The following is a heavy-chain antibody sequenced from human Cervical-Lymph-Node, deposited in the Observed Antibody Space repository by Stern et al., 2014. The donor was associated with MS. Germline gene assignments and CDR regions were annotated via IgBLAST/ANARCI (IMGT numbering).Heavy chain of an antibody. D-gene: IGHD4-17*01. CDR2: ISRSNSSP. V-gene: IGHV3-21*01. CDR1: GFNFSTFT. CDR3: VRDRGLATVTSYFDY. J-gene: IGHJ4*02. Sequence: EVQLVESGGGLVEPGGSLRLSCAASGFNFSTFTMSWVRQAPGQGLECVSSISRSNSSPYYADSVQGRVTISRDNAKTSLYLQMDSLRAEDTAVYYCVRDRGLATVTSYFDYWGQGILVTVSS.